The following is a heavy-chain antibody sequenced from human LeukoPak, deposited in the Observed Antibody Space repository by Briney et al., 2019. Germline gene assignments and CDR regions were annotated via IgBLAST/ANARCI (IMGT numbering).Heavy chain of an antibody. D-gene: IGHD1-26*01. CDR1: GFTFSNYW. Sequence: GGSLRLSCAASGFTFSNYWMTWVRQAPGKGLEWVGNIKQDGSEKYYVDSVKGRFTISRDNAKNSLYLQMNSLRAEDTAVYYCARDRIRETRVGANAFDIWGQGTMVTVSS. V-gene: IGHV3-7*01. CDR3: ARDRIRETRVGANAFDI. J-gene: IGHJ3*02. CDR2: IKQDGSEK.